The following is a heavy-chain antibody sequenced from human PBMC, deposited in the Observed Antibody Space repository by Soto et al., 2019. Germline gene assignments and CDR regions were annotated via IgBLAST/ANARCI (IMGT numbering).Heavy chain of an antibody. D-gene: IGHD3-3*01. Sequence: QVQLVESGGGVVQPGRSLRLSCAASGFTFSSYGMHWVRQDPGKGLEWVAFIWHDGGNKFYAESVKGRFTLSRDHSKNTLYLQMTSLSAADTAMYSCARDGDVNPVFGKDYWGQGTLVTVAS. CDR2: IWHDGGNK. CDR1: GFTFSSYG. J-gene: IGHJ4*02. CDR3: ARDGDVNPVFGKDY. V-gene: IGHV3-33*01.